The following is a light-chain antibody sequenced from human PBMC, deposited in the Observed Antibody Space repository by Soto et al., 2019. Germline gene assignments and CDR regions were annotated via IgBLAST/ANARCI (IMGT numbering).Light chain of an antibody. CDR3: ATWDDSLSVVL. J-gene: IGLJ2*01. V-gene: IGLV1-47*01. CDR2: KND. CDR1: PSNIGANP. Sequence: QAVVTQPPSASGTPGQSITISCSGGPSNIGANPVYWYQQLPGTAPKLLIFKNDQRPSGVPDRFSGSKSGTSASLAISGLRSEDEAHFFCATWDDSLSVVLFGGGTKLTVL.